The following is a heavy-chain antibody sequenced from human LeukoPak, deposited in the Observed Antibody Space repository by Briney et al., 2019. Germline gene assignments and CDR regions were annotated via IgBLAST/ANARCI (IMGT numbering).Heavy chain of an antibody. CDR1: GGSISSYY. Sequence: SETLSLTCAVSGGSISSYYWSWIRQPPGKGLEWIGYIYYSGSTNYSPSLKSRVTISVDTSKNQFSLKLSSVTAADTAVYYCARDPGSGDSSGDFDYWGQGTLVTVSS. D-gene: IGHD3-10*01. J-gene: IGHJ4*02. CDR2: IYYSGST. V-gene: IGHV4-59*01. CDR3: ARDPGSGDSSGDFDY.